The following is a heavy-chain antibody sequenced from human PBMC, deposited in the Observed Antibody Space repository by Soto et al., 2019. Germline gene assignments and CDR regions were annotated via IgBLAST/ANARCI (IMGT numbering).Heavy chain of an antibody. D-gene: IGHD3-10*01. V-gene: IGHV1-69*19. Sequence: QVQLVQSGAEMKKPGSSVKVSCQSSGGTFNTYAMKWVRQAPGQGPEWMGDISPMFGAANYAPKFQGRVTITAAESTGTSHIQLSSLTSEDTALYFCAREVQVHTPAFVYWGQGTLVTVSS. CDR3: AREVQVHTPAFVY. CDR1: GGTFNTYA. J-gene: IGHJ4*02. CDR2: ISPMFGAA.